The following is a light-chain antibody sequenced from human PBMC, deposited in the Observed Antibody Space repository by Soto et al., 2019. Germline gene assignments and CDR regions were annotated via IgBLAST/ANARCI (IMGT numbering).Light chain of an antibody. CDR3: QQTYASPFN. CDR2: DAS. V-gene: IGKV1-39*01. Sequence: DIQMTQSPAFLSMSVGDRLTLSCRASQTISSYLTWYQQKVGEAPKRLIYDASTLESGVPSRFSASGSGTEFTLIITALQREDFATYICQQTYASPFNFGPGTKVDIK. CDR1: QTISSY. J-gene: IGKJ3*01.